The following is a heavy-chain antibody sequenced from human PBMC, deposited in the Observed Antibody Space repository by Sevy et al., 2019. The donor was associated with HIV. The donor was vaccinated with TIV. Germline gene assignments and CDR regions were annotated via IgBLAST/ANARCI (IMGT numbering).Heavy chain of an antibody. CDR2: IHQSGST. CDR3: ARVNGNPEWGYYFDY. Sequence: SETLSLTCAVSGGSISSGLYSWSWIRQPPGKGLEWIGYIHQSGSTSYTPSLKSRVNISLDRSKNQFSLKMSSVRAADTAVYYCARVNGNPEWGYYFDYWGQGTLVTVSS. J-gene: IGHJ4*02. V-gene: IGHV4-30-2*01. D-gene: IGHD2-8*01. CDR1: GGSISSGLYS.